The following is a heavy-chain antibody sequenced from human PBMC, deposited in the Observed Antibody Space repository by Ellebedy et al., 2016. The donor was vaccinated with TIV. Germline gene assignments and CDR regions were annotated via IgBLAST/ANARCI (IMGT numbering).Heavy chain of an antibody. D-gene: IGHD4-17*01. Sequence: SETLSLXXTVSGYSISSGYYWGWIRQPPGKGLEWIGSIYHSGSTYYNPSLKSRVTISVDTSKNQFSLKLSSVTAADTAVYYCARGGPPSGDLDYWGQGTLVTVSS. CDR3: ARGGPPSGDLDY. CDR1: GYSISSGYY. V-gene: IGHV4-38-2*02. J-gene: IGHJ4*02. CDR2: IYHSGST.